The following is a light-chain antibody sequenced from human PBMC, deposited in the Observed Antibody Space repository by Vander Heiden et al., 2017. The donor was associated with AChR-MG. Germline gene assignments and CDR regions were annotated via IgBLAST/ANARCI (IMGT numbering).Light chain of an antibody. CDR3: EVWDSTSDPRV. CDR1: NIGGKS. Sequence: SYVLTQTPSVPVAPGKTATIACGGDNIGGKSVHWYQHKAGQAPVLVVYEGSDRPSGIPERFSGSNSGNTATLTSSRVEAGDEADYYCEVWDSTSDPRVFGGGTKLTVL. CDR2: EGS. J-gene: IGLJ3*02. V-gene: IGLV3-21*03.